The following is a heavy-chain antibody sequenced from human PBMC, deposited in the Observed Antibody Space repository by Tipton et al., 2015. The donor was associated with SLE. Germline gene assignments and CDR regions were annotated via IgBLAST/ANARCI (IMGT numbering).Heavy chain of an antibody. Sequence: TLSLTCTVSGGSISSYYWSWFRQSAGKGLEWIGRRYTSGSINYNPSLKSRVAMSVDTSKNQFSLRLTSVTAADTAVYYCATDHGYWYFDIWGRGTLVTVSS. CDR2: RYTSGSI. CDR3: ATDHGYWYFDI. J-gene: IGHJ2*01. V-gene: IGHV4-4*07. CDR1: GGSISSYY.